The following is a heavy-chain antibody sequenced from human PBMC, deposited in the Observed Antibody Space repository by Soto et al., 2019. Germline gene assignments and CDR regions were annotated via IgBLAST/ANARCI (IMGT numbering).Heavy chain of an antibody. CDR1: GFSLTTSGVG. Sequence: SGPTLVNPTQTLTLTCTFSGFSLTTSGVGVGWIRQPPGKALEWLALIYWDDDKRYSPSLKSRLTITKDTSKNQVVLTMTNMDSVDTATYFCAHRRCAVGRGGTCYFDSWGQGALVTVSS. D-gene: IGHD1-26*01. V-gene: IGHV2-5*02. CDR3: AHRRCAVGRGGTCYFDS. J-gene: IGHJ4*02. CDR2: IYWDDDK.